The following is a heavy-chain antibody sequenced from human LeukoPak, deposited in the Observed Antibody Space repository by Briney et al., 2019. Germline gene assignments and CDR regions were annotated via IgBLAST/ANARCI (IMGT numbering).Heavy chain of an antibody. J-gene: IGHJ4*02. CDR3: ARGDYDSSGYIPDYFDY. CDR1: GGSFNDYY. D-gene: IGHD3-22*01. V-gene: IGHV4-34*01. Sequence: SETLSLTCLVYGGSFNDYYWSWIRQPPGKGLEWIGEINHSGSTNYNPSLKSRVTISVDTSKNQFSLKLSSVTAADTAVYSCARGDYDSSGYIPDYFDYWGQGTLVTVSS. CDR2: INHSGST.